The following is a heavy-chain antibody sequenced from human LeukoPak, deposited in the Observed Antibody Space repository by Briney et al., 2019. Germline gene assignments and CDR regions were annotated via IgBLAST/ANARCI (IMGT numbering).Heavy chain of an antibody. CDR3: AKGNIAARQDVMDV. CDR1: GFTVSSKY. V-gene: IGHV3-53*01. CDR2: IYSGGSA. D-gene: IGHD6-6*01. Sequence: GGSLRLSCAASGFTVSSKYMSCVRQAPGKGLEWVSVIYSGGSAYYADSVEGRFTISRDNSKNTLYLQMNSLRDEDTAVYYCAKGNIAARQDVMDVWGQGTTVTVSS. J-gene: IGHJ6*02.